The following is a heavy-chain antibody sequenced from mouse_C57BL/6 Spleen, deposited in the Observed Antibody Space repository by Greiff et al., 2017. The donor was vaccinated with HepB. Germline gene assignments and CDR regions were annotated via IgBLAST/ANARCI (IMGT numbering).Heavy chain of an antibody. J-gene: IGHJ4*01. CDR2: IYWDDDK. CDR1: GFSLSTSGMG. V-gene: IGHV8-12*01. Sequence: QVTLKVSGPGILQSSQTLSLTCSFSGFSLSTSGMGVSWIRQPSGKGLEWLAHIYWDDDKRYNPSLKSPLTISKDTSRNQVFLKITSVDTADTATCDCARREASFYAMDYWGQGTSVTVSS. CDR3: ARREASFYAMDY. D-gene: IGHD3-2*02.